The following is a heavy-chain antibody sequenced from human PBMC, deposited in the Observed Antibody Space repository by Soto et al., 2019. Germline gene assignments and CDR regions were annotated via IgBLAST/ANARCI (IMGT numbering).Heavy chain of an antibody. CDR2: INSDGSST. V-gene: IGHV3-74*01. D-gene: IGHD5-18*01. Sequence: XGSLRLSCASSVFTFSSYWMHCVRQAPGKWLVWVSRINSDGSSTSYADSVKGRFTISRDNAKNTLYLQMNSLRAEDTAVYYCARDIGGNTAMVKTWFEPWGQGTRFIVSS. J-gene: IGHJ5*02. CDR3: ARDIGGNTAMVKTWFEP. CDR1: VFTFSSYW.